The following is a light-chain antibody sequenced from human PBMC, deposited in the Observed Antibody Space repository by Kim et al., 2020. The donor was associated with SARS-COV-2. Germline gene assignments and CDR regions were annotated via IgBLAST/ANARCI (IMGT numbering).Light chain of an antibody. CDR3: QAWDSSTVV. J-gene: IGLJ2*01. CDR1: KLGDKY. Sequence: VAHGQTASITCSGDKLGDKYACWCQQKPGQSPVLVIYQDSKRPSGIPERFSGSNSGNTATLTISGTQAMDEADYYCQAWDSSTVVFGGGTQLTVL. V-gene: IGLV3-1*01. CDR2: QDS.